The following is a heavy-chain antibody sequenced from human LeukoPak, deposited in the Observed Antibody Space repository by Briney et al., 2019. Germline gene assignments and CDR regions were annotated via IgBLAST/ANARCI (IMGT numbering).Heavy chain of an antibody. Sequence: ASVKVSCKASGYTFTGYYMHWVRQAPGQGLEWMGWINPNSGGTNYAQKFQGRVTMTRDTSISTAYMELSRLRSDDTAVYYCARTPLVPAAFNSQHWGQGTLVTVSS. CDR1: GYTFTGYY. CDR2: INPNSGGT. CDR3: ARTPLVPAAFNSQH. J-gene: IGHJ1*01. D-gene: IGHD2-2*01. V-gene: IGHV1-2*02.